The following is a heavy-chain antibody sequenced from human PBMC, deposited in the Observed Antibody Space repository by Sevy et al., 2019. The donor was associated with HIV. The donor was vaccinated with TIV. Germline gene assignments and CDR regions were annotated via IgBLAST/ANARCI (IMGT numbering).Heavy chain of an antibody. V-gene: IGHV1-24*01. J-gene: IGHJ4*02. CDR1: GYIFTELS. CDR3: ATDSVLLKGRYYDSSGYYLHY. D-gene: IGHD3-22*01. Sequence: ASVKVSCKVSGYIFTELSMHWVRQAPGKGLEWMGGFDPDDGETIYAQKFQGRVTMTEDTSTDTAYMDLSSLRSEDTAVYYYATDSVLLKGRYYDSSGYYLHYWGQGTLVTVSS. CDR2: FDPDDGET.